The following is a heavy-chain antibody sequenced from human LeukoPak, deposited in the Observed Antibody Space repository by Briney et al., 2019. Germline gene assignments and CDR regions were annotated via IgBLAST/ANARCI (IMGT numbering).Heavy chain of an antibody. D-gene: IGHD2-15*01. Sequence: SETLSLTCTVSGDSISSTTYNWGWIRQPPGKGLERIGSIYYTGITYYNPSLKSRVTMSVDTSENQFSLNLNSVTAADTAVYYCARGFRYCSGGSCYPGVNWFDPWGQGTLVTVSS. J-gene: IGHJ5*02. V-gene: IGHV4-39*01. CDR2: IYYTGIT. CDR3: ARGFRYCSGGSCYPGVNWFDP. CDR1: GDSISSTTYN.